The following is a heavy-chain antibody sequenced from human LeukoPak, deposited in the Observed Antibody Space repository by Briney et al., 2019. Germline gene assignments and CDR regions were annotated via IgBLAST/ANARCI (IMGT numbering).Heavy chain of an antibody. Sequence: SETLSLTCAVYGGSFSGYYWSWIRQPPGKGLEWIGEINHSGSTNYNPSLKGRVTISVDTSKNQFSLKLSSVTAADTAVYYCARGLIRLLWFGELSPDAFDIWGQGTMVTVSS. CDR3: ARGLIRLLWFGELSPDAFDI. D-gene: IGHD3-10*01. CDR2: INHSGST. CDR1: GGSFSGYY. V-gene: IGHV4-34*01. J-gene: IGHJ3*02.